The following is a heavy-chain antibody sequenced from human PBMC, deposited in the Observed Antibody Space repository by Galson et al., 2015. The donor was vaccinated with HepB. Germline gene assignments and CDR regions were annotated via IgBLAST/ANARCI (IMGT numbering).Heavy chain of an antibody. CDR3: ARESRRYYFDY. J-gene: IGHJ4*02. CDR1: GFTFRTYW. CDR2: IDSDGTHT. Sequence: SLRLSCAASGFTFRTYWMHWVRQVPGKGLVWVSRIDSDGTHTAYAESLNGRFTISRDSVRKIVYLEVNSLRVEDTAIYHCARESRRYYFDYWGQGTLVTVSS. D-gene: IGHD3-16*02. V-gene: IGHV3-74*01.